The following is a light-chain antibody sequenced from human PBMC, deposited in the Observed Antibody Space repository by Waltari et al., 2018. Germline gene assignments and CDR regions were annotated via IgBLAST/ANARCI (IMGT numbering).Light chain of an antibody. V-gene: IGLV3-21*02. Sequence: SYVVTQPPSMSVAPGQTAKITCGGDNLDHKSVNWYQQKPGQAPAVVVYDDSDRPSEIPDRFSGSNSENTATLTITRVEAGDEADYYCQVWDTSSGHVVFGGGTELTVL. CDR2: DDS. J-gene: IGLJ2*01. CDR1: NLDHKS. CDR3: QVWDTSSGHVV.